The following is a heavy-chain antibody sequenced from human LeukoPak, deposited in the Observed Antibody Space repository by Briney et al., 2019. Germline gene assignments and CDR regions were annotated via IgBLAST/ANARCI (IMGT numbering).Heavy chain of an antibody. D-gene: IGHD2-15*01. J-gene: IGHJ4*02. CDR2: IHYTGTT. Sequence: SETLSLTCTVSGGSTNDYYWSWIRRSPGQGLEWIGYIHYTGTTNYSPSFKGRVTISVDTSKNQFSLKLNSVSAADTAVYYCGRDRRYCSGGNCYLHYFDSWGQGTLVTVSS. CDR1: GGSTNDYY. V-gene: IGHV4-59*01. CDR3: GRDRRYCSGGNCYLHYFDS.